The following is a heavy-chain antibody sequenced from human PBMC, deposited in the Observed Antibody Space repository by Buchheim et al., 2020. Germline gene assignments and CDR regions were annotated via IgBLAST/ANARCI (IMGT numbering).Heavy chain of an antibody. CDR1: GFNFMTYP. Sequence: QVQLVQSGAEVKKPGASVRVSCSASGFNFMTYPFSWVRQAPRQGLEWMGWISATNGHTNYAQKFQGRLTMTTDTSTSTAYMALSRLRSDDTAIYCCARDDSSGSHKSAEYWGQGTL. CDR2: ISATNGHT. V-gene: IGHV1-18*04. J-gene: IGHJ4*02. D-gene: IGHD3-22*01. CDR3: ARDDSSGSHKSAEY.